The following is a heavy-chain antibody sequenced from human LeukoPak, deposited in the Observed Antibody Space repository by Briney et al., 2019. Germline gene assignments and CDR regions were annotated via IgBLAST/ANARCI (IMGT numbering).Heavy chain of an antibody. CDR3: ARDKITMVRVYGVDV. D-gene: IGHD3-10*01. CDR1: GYTFTGYY. J-gene: IGHJ6*02. Sequence: ASVKVSCKASGYTFTGYYMHWVRQAPGQGLEWMGWINPNSGGTNYAQKFQGRVTMTRDTSISTAYMELSRLRSDDTAMYYCARDKITMVRVYGVDVWGQGTTVTVSS. CDR2: INPNSGGT. V-gene: IGHV1-2*02.